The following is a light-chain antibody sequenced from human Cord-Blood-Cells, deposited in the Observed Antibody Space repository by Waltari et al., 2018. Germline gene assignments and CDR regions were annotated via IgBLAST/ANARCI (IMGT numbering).Light chain of an antibody. CDR3: QQYGSSSYT. V-gene: IGKV3-20*01. J-gene: IGKJ2*01. CDR1: QSVSSSY. Sequence: EIVLTQSPGTLSLSPGERATLSCRASQSVSSSYLAWYQQKPGQAPRLPMYGASSRATGIPDRFSGSGSGTDFTLTISRLEPEDFAVYYCQQYGSSSYTFGQGTKLEIK. CDR2: GAS.